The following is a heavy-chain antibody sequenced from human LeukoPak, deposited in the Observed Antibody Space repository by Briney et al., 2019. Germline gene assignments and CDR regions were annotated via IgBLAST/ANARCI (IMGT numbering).Heavy chain of an antibody. CDR1: GGSFSGYY. V-gene: IGHV4-34*01. Sequence: SETLSLTCAVYGGSFSGYYWSWIRQLPGKGLEWIGEINHSGSTNYNPSLKSRVTISVDTSKNQFALKLSSVTAAGTAVYYCARPTLGGFDYWGQGTLVTVSS. D-gene: IGHD3-3*02. J-gene: IGHJ4*02. CDR3: ARPTLGGFDY. CDR2: INHSGST.